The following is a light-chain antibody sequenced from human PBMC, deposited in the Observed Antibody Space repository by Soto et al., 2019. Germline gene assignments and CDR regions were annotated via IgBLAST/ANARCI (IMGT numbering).Light chain of an antibody. V-gene: IGKV1-5*03. CDR1: QTISSW. Sequence: IQLTQSPSTLSASVGDRVTITCRASQTISSWLAWYQQKRGKAPNLLIYETSNLESGVQSRLSGSGSGTEFPLTIRSLQPYHFATYYCQYYNDYCWTFGQGTKVEIK. CDR2: ETS. J-gene: IGKJ1*01. CDR3: QYYNDYCWT.